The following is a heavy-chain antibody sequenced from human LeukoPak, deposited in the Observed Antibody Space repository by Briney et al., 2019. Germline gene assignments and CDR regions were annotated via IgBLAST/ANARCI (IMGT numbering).Heavy chain of an antibody. CDR2: TSSGGDYT. J-gene: IGHJ5*01. CDR1: GFTFSIYA. CDR3: AKDRPNYYESNGHYYRRDGDS. D-gene: IGHD3-22*01. V-gene: IGHV3-23*01. Sequence: GGSLRLSCAASGFTFSIYAMSWVRQAPGKGLEWVSRTSSGGDYTYYAGSVKGRFTISRDNSKNALYLQMNSLGAEDTATYYCAKDRPNYYESNGHYYRRDGDSWGQGTLVTVSS.